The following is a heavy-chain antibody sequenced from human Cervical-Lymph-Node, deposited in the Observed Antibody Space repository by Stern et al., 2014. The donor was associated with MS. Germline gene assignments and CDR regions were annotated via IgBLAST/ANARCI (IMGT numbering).Heavy chain of an antibody. CDR2: IYPGDSDT. CDR3: ARLYGGNSRYQIHFDY. Sequence: VQLVESGAEVKKPGESLKISCKGSGYSFTSYWIGWVRQMPGKGLEWMGVIYPGDSDTRYSPSFQGQVTISADKSISTAYLQWSSLKASDTAMYYCARLYGGNSRYQIHFDYWGQGTLVTVSS. D-gene: IGHD4-23*01. J-gene: IGHJ4*02. CDR1: GYSFTSYW. V-gene: IGHV5-51*01.